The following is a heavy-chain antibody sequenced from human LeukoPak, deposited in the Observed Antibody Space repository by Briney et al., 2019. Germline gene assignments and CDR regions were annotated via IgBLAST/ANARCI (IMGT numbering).Heavy chain of an antibody. CDR1: GYSFTSYW. Sequence: HGESLKIACKGSGYSFTSYWISWLRQMPGKGLEWMGRIDPSDSYTNYSPSFQGHVTISADKSISTAYLQWSSLKASDTAMYYCARQGRGYYGSGSQYGMDVWGKGTTVTVSS. CDR3: ARQGRGYYGSGSQYGMDV. V-gene: IGHV5-10-1*01. J-gene: IGHJ6*04. D-gene: IGHD3-10*01. CDR2: IDPSDSYT.